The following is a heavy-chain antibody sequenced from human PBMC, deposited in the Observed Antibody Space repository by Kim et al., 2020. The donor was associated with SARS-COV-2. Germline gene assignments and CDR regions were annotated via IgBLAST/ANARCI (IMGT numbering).Heavy chain of an antibody. Sequence: GGSLRLSCAAAGFTFHASYMAWVRQAPGKGLEWVGGINPDGGQKFYGDSVKGRFTISRDNTKYSLFLPMSSLSAEDTAVYYCARNHHSGAFDIWGHG. CDR3: ARNHHSGAFDI. CDR1: GFTFHASY. CDR2: INPDGGQK. J-gene: IGHJ3*02. D-gene: IGHD7-27*01. V-gene: IGHV3-7*01.